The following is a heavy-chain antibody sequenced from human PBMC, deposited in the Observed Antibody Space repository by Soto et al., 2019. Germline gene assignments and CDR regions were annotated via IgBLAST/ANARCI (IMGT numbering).Heavy chain of an antibody. D-gene: IGHD6-19*01. V-gene: IGHV1-69*06. J-gene: IGHJ6*02. CDR1: GGTFSSYS. Sequence: GASVKVSCKASGGTFSSYSISWVRQAPGQGLEWMGGIIPIFGTANYAQKFQGRVTITADKSTSTAYMELSSLRSEDTAVYYCARDRCGAYSSCWYGGYYYGMDVWGQGTTVTVSS. CDR3: ARDRCGAYSSCWYGGYYYGMDV. CDR2: IIPIFGTA.